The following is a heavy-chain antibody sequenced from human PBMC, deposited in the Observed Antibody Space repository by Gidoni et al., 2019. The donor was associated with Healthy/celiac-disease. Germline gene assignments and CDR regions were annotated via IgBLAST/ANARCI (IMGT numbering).Heavy chain of an antibody. CDR3: ARVGENYYDSSGFDY. J-gene: IGHJ4*02. CDR1: GGSISSGDYY. D-gene: IGHD3-22*01. CDR2: IYYSGST. Sequence: QVQLQESGPGLVKPSQTLSLTCTVSGGSISSGDYYWSWIRQPPGKGLEWIGYIYYSGSTYYNPSLKSRVTISVDTSKNQFSLKLSSVTAADTAVYYCARVGENYYDSSGFDYWGQGTLVTVSS. V-gene: IGHV4-30-4*01.